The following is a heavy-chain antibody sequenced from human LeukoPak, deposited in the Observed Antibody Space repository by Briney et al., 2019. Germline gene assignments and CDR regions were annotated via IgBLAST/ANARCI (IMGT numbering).Heavy chain of an antibody. V-gene: IGHV3-48*02. CDR1: GFTFSNYN. J-gene: IGHJ4*02. D-gene: IGHD4-23*01. CDR3: ARETVGLDY. CDR2: ISDGSSTI. Sequence: GGSLRLSCAAPGFTFSNYNLNWVHQAPGKGLEWVSYISDGSSTIYYADSVRGRFTISRDNAKNSLYLQINSLRDEDTAVYYCARETVGLDYWGQGTLVTVSS.